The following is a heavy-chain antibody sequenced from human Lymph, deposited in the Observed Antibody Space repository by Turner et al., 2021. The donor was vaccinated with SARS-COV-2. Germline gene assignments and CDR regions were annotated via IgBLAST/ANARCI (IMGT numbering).Heavy chain of an antibody. J-gene: IGHJ6*02. CDR2: ISGSGGSK. CDR1: GFTFNNYA. V-gene: IGHV3-23*01. CDR3: ANLYPTVSWEFPYGMDV. Sequence: EVQLLESGGGLVQPGGSLRLSCAASGFTFNNYAMSWVRQGPGKGLEWVSTISGSGGSKYYEDSVKGRFIISRDNSKNTLYLQMNSLRAEDTAVYYCANLYPTVSWEFPYGMDVWGQGTTVTVSS. D-gene: IGHD3-16*01.